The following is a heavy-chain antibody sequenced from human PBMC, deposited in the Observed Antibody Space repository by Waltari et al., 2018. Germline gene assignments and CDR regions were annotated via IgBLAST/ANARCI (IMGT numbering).Heavy chain of an antibody. CDR1: GFTFVTYW. CDR3: ARVRLAHYDYFGFDV. Sequence: EVQLVESGGGLVQPGGSLRLSCEVSGFTFVTYWIHWVRQVPGKGLVWVARINSDGSTINYADSVKGRFTISRDNAKNTVYLQMNSLRVEDTAVYFCARVRLAHYDYFGFDVWGQGTTVTVSS. V-gene: IGHV3-74*01. J-gene: IGHJ6*02. CDR2: INSDGSTI. D-gene: IGHD6-6*01.